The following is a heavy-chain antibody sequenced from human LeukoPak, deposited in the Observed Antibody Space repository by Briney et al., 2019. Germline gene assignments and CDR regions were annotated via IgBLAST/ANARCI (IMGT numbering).Heavy chain of an antibody. CDR3: ARERSYCSGRSCYSAIDY. V-gene: IGHV3-74*01. CDR2: INSNGSST. D-gene: IGHD2-15*01. J-gene: IGHJ4*02. CDR1: GFTFSNYW. Sequence: PGGSLRLSCAASGFTFSNYWMHWVRQAPGKGLVWVSRINSNGSSTIYAGSVKGRFTITRENAENTLYMQMDSLRAEDTAVYYCARERSYCSGRSCYSAIDYWGQGSLVTVSS.